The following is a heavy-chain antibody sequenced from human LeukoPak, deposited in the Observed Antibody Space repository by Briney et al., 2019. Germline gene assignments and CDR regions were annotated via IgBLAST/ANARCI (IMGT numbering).Heavy chain of an antibody. D-gene: IGHD1-26*01. Sequence: PSETLSLTCIVSGVSVNSGSYYWNWIRQPPGKGLEWIGYIYYSGSTNYNPSLKSRVTISVDTSKNQFSLKLSSVTAADTAVYYCARAAYSGSYHSDYWGQGTLVTVSS. J-gene: IGHJ4*02. V-gene: IGHV4-61*01. CDR2: IYYSGST. CDR3: ARAAYSGSYHSDY. CDR1: GVSVNSGSYY.